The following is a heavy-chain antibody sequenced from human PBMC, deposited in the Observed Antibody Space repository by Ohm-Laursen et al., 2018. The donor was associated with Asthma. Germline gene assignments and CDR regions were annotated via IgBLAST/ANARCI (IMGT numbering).Heavy chain of an antibody. J-gene: IGHJ6*02. Sequence: SLRLSCAASGYTFSRYSIHWVRQFPGKGLEWVSYITSYSSTTYYADSVKGRFTISRDNAKNSLYLQMNSLRAQDTAVYYCAVRTTSAGFDVWGQGTTVTVSS. CDR3: AVRTTSAGFDV. CDR2: ITSYSSTT. CDR1: GYTFSRYS. D-gene: IGHD1-1*01. V-gene: IGHV3-48*01.